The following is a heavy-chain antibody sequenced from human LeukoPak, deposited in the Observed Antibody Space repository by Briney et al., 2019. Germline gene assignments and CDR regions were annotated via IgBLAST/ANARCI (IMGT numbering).Heavy chain of an antibody. V-gene: IGHV3-9*01. Sequence: GGSLRLSCAASGFTFDDYAMHWVRQAPGKGLEWVSGISWNSGSIGYADSVKGRFTISRDNARNSLYLQMNSLRAEDTALYYCAKDMGRGMVRGVEFDYWGQGTLVTVSS. CDR3: AKDMGRGMVRGVEFDY. D-gene: IGHD3-10*01. CDR2: ISWNSGSI. CDR1: GFTFDDYA. J-gene: IGHJ4*02.